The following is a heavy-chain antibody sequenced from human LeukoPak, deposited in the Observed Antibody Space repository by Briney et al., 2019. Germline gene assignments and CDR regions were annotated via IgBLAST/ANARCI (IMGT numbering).Heavy chain of an antibody. CDR2: TYYRSKWYD. V-gene: IGHV6-1*01. D-gene: IGHD2-8*01. Sequence: SQTLSLTSAISGDTVSCMSAAGNWTRQSPSRGVKWLGRTYYRSKWYDVYAVSVKTRITTTPATSMNQCSLQLNAVTPEDTAVYYCARSIYCTNGVCYKGHPYYFDYWGQGTLVTVSS. CDR3: ARSIYCTNGVCYKGHPYYFDY. J-gene: IGHJ4*02. CDR1: GDTVSCMSAA.